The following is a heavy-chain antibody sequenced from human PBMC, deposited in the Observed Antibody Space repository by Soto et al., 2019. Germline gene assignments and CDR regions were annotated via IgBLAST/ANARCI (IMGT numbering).Heavy chain of an antibody. CDR2: IRSKAYGGTT. Sequence: GSLLISWTSSGFTFGDYAMSWVRQAPGKGLEWVGFIRSKAYGGTTEYAASVKGRFTISRDDSKSIAYLQMNSLKTEDTAVYYCTRGPYNWNDVDYWGQGTMVTVSS. D-gene: IGHD1-20*01. V-gene: IGHV3-49*04. CDR3: TRGPYNWNDVDY. CDR1: GFTFGDYA. J-gene: IGHJ4*02.